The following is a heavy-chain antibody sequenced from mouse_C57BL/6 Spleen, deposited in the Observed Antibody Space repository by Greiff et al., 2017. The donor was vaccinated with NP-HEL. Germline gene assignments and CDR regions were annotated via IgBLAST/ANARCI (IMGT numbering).Heavy chain of an antibody. V-gene: IGHV5-6*02. J-gene: IGHJ2*01. CDR2: ISSGGSYT. CDR1: GFTFSSYG. Sequence: EVKLMESGGDLVKPGGSLKLSCAASGFTFSSYGMSWVRQTPDKRLEWVATISSGGSYTYSPDSVKGRFTISRDNAKNTLYLQMSSLKSEDTAMYYCARRDYFFDYWGQGTTLTVSS. CDR3: ARRDYFFDY.